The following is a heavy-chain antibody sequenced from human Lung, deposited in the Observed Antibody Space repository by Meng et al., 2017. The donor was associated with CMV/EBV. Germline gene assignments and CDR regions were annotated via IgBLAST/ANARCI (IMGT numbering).Heavy chain of an antibody. CDR3: ARDWQGGAEPYGMDV. D-gene: IGHD1-14*01. V-gene: IGHV4-59*01. Sequence: SXTLSLTCTVSGGSITSYYWSWIRQPPGKGLEWIAYMYYSRDASYNPSLRSRVTVSVDTSKSQFSLQLSSVTAADTAVYYCARDWQGGAEPYGMDVWGQGTXVTVSS. J-gene: IGHJ6*02. CDR2: MYYSRDA. CDR1: GGSITSYY.